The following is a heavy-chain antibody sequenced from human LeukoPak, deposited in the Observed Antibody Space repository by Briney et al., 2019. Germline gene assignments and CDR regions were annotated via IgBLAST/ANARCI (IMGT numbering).Heavy chain of an antibody. CDR3: ARDGSSWQDWFDP. D-gene: IGHD6-13*01. CDR1: GYTFTSYG. CDR2: ISAYNGNT. V-gene: IGHV1-18*01. Sequence: ASVTVSCKASGYTFTSYGISWVGQAPGQGLEWMGWISAYNGNTNYAQKLQGTVTMTTDPSTSTAYMELRSLRSDDTAVYYCARDGSSWQDWFDPWGQGTLVTVPS. J-gene: IGHJ5*02.